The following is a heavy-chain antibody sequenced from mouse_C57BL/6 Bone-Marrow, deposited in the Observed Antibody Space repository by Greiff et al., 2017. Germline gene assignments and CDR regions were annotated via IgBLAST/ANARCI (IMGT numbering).Heavy chain of an antibody. J-gene: IGHJ3*01. D-gene: IGHD2-14*01. V-gene: IGHV2-2*01. CDR3: ARGGTLAY. CDR2: IWSGGST. CDR1: GFSLTSYG. Sequence: QVQLQQSGPGLVQPSQSLSITCTVSGFSLTSYGVHWVRQSPGKGLEWLGVIWSGGSTDYNAAFISRLSISKDNSKSQVFIKMNSLQADDTAIYYCARGGTLAYWGQGTLVTVSA.